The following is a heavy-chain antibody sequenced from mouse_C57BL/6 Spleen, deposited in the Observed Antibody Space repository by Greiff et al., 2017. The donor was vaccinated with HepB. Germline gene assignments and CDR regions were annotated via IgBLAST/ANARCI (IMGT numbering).Heavy chain of an antibody. CDR2: ISSGGSYT. CDR3: ARQDYYGSSYGGYFDV. V-gene: IGHV5-6*01. D-gene: IGHD1-1*01. CDR1: GFTFSSYG. J-gene: IGHJ1*03. Sequence: EVMLVESGGDLVKPGGSLKLSCAASGFTFSSYGMSWVRQTPDKRLEWVATISSGGSYTYYPDSVKGRFTISRDNAKNTLYLQMSSLKSEDTAMYYCARQDYYGSSYGGYFDVWGTGTTVTVSS.